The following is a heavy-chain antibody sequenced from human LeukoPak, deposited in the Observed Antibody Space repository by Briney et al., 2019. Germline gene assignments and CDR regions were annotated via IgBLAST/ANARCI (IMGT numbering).Heavy chain of an antibody. CDR1: GYSFTTYW. D-gene: IGHD5-18*01. J-gene: IGHJ4*02. CDR3: ARGDRVEDTTIITNHFDY. V-gene: IGHV5-51*01. CDR2: IYPDDSDT. Sequence: GESLKISCKGSGYSFTTYWIAWVRQMPGKGLEWMGIIYPDDSDTRYSPSFQGQVTISADKSINNAYLQWGSLKASDTAMYYCARGDRVEDTTIITNHFDYWGQGTLVTVSS.